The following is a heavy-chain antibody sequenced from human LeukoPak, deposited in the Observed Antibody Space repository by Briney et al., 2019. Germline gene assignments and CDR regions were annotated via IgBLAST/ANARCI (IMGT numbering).Heavy chain of an antibody. J-gene: IGHJ4*02. Sequence: GGSLSLSCAASGFTLSNYWMSWVRQAPGKGLEWEANMKYDGSEKYYVDSVTGRFTISRDNAGNSLFLQMNSLRAGDTAVYYCAREGTITAYNFDYWGQGTPVTVSS. CDR1: GFTLSNYW. D-gene: IGHD5-12*01. CDR3: AREGTITAYNFDY. CDR2: MKYDGSEK. V-gene: IGHV3-7*05.